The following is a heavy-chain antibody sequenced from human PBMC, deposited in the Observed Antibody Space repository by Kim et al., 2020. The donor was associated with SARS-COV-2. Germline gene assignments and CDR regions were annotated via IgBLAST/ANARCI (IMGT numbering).Heavy chain of an antibody. V-gene: IGHV4-59*13. J-gene: IGHJ3*02. Sequence: SETLSLTCTVSGGSISSYYWSWIRQPPRTGLEWIGYIYYSGSTNYNPSLKSRVTISVDTSKNQFSLKLSPVTAADTAVDYCSGAKLGIVLVVDYIGAFDIWGQGTMVTVSS. CDR2: IYYSGST. CDR3: SGAKLGIVLVVDYIGAFDI. D-gene: IGHD2-8*01. CDR1: GGSISSYY.